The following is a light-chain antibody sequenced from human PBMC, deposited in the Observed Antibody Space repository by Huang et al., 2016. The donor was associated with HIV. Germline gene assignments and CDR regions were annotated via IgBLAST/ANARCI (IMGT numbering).Light chain of an antibody. CDR1: QNIKRY. Sequence: DIQITQSPSSLSASVGDTVIITCRESQNIKRYLNWYQQEPGKAPKLLIYAASKLQSGVPSTFSGSGSVTDFTLTISSLQPEYSATYYCQQSARTPRTFGQGTKLEI. CDR2: AAS. CDR3: QQSARTPRT. J-gene: IGKJ2*01. V-gene: IGKV1-39*01.